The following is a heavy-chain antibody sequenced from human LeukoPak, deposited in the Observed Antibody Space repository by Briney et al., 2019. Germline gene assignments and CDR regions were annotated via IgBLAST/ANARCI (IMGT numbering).Heavy chain of an antibody. D-gene: IGHD3-10*01. Sequence: PGGSLRLSCVASGFXFSTYWINWVRQAPGKGLVWVSRINGDGRSISYADSVKGRFTISRDNAKNTLYLQMNSLRAEDTAVYYCTRDFYYGSGSLDQWGQGTLVTVSS. CDR3: TRDFYYGSGSLDQ. CDR1: GFXFSTYW. J-gene: IGHJ4*02. CDR2: INGDGRSI. V-gene: IGHV3-74*01.